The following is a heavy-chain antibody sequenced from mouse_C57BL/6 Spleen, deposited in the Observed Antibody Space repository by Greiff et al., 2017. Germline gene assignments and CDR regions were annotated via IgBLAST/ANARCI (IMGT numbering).Heavy chain of an antibody. Sequence: ESGPGLVKPSQSLSLTCSVTGYSITSGYYWNWIRQFPGNKLEWMGYISYDGSNNYNPSLKNRISITRDTAKNQFFLKLNSVTTEDTATYYCARAPLMYEGYPMDDWGQGTSVTVSS. D-gene: IGHD2-3*01. J-gene: IGHJ4*01. V-gene: IGHV3-6*01. CDR2: ISYDGSN. CDR3: ARAPLMYEGYPMDD. CDR1: GYSITSGYY.